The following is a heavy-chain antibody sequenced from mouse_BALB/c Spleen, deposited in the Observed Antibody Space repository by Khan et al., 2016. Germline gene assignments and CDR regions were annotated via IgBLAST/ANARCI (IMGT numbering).Heavy chain of an antibody. CDR3: ARFGGNYRSWFAY. J-gene: IGHJ3*01. CDR1: GDSITSGY. D-gene: IGHD2-1*01. CDR2: ISYSYST. V-gene: IGHV3-8*02. Sequence: EVQLQESGPSLVKPSQTLSLTCSVTGDSITSGYWNWIRKFPGNKLEYMGYISYSYSTYYNPSLKSRISITRDTSTNQYYLQLNSVTTEDTATYYCARFGGNYRSWFAYWGQGTLVTVSA.